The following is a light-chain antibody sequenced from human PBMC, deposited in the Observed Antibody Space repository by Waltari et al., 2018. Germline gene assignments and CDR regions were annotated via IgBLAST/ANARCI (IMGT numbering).Light chain of an antibody. J-gene: IGLJ2*01. Sequence: QSALTQPPSASGSPGQSVTIPCTGTSSDVGGFNYVSWYQQHPGKAPKLIIFEVTKRPPGVPDPFSGSNSGNTASLTVPGLQSEDEADYYCSSYGGNNNILFGGGTKLSVL. CDR2: EVT. CDR3: SSYGGNNNIL. V-gene: IGLV2-8*01. CDR1: SSDVGGFNY.